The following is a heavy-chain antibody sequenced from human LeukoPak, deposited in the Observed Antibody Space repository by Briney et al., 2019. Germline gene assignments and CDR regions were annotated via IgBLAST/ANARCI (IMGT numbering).Heavy chain of an antibody. CDR2: ISSGGGTT. J-gene: IGHJ4*02. V-gene: IGHV3-48*03. CDR3: ARAQYYLDS. CDR1: GFTFSSYE. Sequence: GGSLRLSCAASGFTFSSYEMNWVRQAPGKGLEWVSYISSGGGTTYYADSVKGRFTISRGNAKNALYLQMNSLRAEDTAVYYCARAQYYLDSRGQGTLVTVSS.